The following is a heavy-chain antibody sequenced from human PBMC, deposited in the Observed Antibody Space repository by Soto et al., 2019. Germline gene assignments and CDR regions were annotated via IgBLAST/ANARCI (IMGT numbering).Heavy chain of an antibody. D-gene: IGHD6-13*01. CDR1: GYGFTTWW. J-gene: IGHJ5*01. Sequence: GESLKISCKASGYGFTTWWIGWVRQMPGKGLESMGIIYPGDSDTRYGPSFQGQVTISVDKSISTAYLQWSSLKASDTALYYCVRHGSIASGRNWFDSWGQGTLVTVSS. V-gene: IGHV5-51*01. CDR2: IYPGDSDT. CDR3: VRHGSIASGRNWFDS.